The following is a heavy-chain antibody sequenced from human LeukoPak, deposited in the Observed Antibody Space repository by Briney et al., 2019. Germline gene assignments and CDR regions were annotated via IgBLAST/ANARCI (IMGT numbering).Heavy chain of an antibody. J-gene: IGHJ6*03. V-gene: IGHV1-2*02. CDR3: ARWGGYSHYYYTDV. D-gene: IGHD5-12*01. CDR1: GYTFTGYY. Sequence: ASVKVSCKASGYTFTGYYMHWVRQAPGQGLEWMGWINPNSGGTNYAQKFQGRVTMTRDTSISTAYMELSRLRSDDTAVYYCARWGGYSHYYYTDVWGKGTTVTVSS. CDR2: INPNSGGT.